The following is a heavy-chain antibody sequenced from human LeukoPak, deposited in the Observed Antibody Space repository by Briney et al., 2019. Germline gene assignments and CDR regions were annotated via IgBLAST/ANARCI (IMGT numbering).Heavy chain of an antibody. D-gene: IGHD6-13*01. CDR2: ISSSSSYI. V-gene: IGHV3-21*01. J-gene: IGHJ4*02. Sequence: GGSLRLSCAASGFTFSSYSMNWVRQAPGKGREWVSSISSSSSYIYYADSVKGRFTISRDNAKNSLYLQMNSLRAEDTAVYYCARDRGSSWLFDYWGQGTLVTVSS. CDR1: GFTFSSYS. CDR3: ARDRGSSWLFDY.